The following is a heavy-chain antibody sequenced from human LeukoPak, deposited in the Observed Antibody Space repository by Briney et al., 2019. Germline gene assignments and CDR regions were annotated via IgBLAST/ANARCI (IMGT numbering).Heavy chain of an antibody. J-gene: IGHJ5*02. V-gene: IGHV4-4*02. CDR2: IYHSGST. Sequence: SGTLSLTCAVSGGSISSSNWWSWVRQPPGKGLEWIGEIYHSGSTNYNPSLKSRVTISVDKSKNQFSLKLSSVTAADTAVYYCARDGASMYYRSGSFSNWFDPWGQGTLVTVSS. CDR3: ARDGASMYYRSGSFSNWFDP. D-gene: IGHD3-10*01. CDR1: GGSISSSNW.